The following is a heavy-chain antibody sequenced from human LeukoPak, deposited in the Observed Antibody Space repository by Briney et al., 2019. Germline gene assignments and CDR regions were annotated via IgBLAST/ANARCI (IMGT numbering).Heavy chain of an antibody. J-gene: IGHJ4*02. CDR3: AREAGYCSGGSCPFLDF. D-gene: IGHD2-15*01. V-gene: IGHV4-59*11. CDR2: IYHSGST. CDR1: GGSISSHY. Sequence: PSETLSLTCSVSGGSISSHYWSWIRQPPGKGLEWIGYIYHSGSTNYNPSLKSRVTISVDTSKNQFSLKLSSVTAADTAVYYCAREAGYCSGGSCPFLDFWGQGTLVTVSS.